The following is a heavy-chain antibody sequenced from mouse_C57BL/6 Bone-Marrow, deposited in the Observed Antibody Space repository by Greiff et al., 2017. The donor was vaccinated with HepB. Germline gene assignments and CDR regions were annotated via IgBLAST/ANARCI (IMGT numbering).Heavy chain of an antibody. CDR3: ARMEYDYDLAWFAY. V-gene: IGHV2-2*01. D-gene: IGHD2-4*01. CDR2: IWSGGST. J-gene: IGHJ3*01. Sequence: VKLVESGPGLVQPSQSLSITCTVSGFSLTSYGVHWVRQSPGKGLEWLGVIWSGGSTDYNAAFISRLSISKDNSKSQVFFKMNSLQADDTAIYYCARMEYDYDLAWFAYWGQGTLVTVSA. CDR1: GFSLTSYG.